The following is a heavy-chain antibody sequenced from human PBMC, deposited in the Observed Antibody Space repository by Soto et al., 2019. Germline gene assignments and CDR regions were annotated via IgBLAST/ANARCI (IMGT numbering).Heavy chain of an antibody. D-gene: IGHD4-17*01. CDR3: ARRSAVTTFYFYGMDV. V-gene: IGHV5-10-1*01. J-gene: IGHJ6*02. Sequence: PGESLKISCKASGYNFISYWINWVRQKPGKGLEWMGRIDPSDSYTNYSPSFQGHVTISVDRSVNSAFLQWRSLKASDTATYYCARRSAVTTFYFYGMDVWGQGTTVTVSS. CDR1: GYNFISYW. CDR2: IDPSDSYT.